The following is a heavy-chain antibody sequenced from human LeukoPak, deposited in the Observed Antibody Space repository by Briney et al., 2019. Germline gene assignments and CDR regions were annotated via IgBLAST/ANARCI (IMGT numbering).Heavy chain of an antibody. J-gene: IGHJ5*02. Sequence: GTSVKVSCKASGFTFTSSAMQWVRQACGQRLEWIGWIVVGSGNTNYAQKFQERVTITRDMSTSTAYMELSSLRSEDTAVYYCAAERKVGIAAAGLAPWGQGTLVTVSS. CDR1: GFTFTSSA. CDR2: IVVGSGNT. CDR3: AAERKVGIAAAGLAP. V-gene: IGHV1-58*02. D-gene: IGHD6-13*01.